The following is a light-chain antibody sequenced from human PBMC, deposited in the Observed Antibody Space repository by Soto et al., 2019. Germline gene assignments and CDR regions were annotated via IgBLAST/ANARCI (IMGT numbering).Light chain of an antibody. CDR2: AAS. CDR3: QQSYSTPQT. V-gene: IGKV1-39*01. J-gene: IGKJ1*01. Sequence: DIQMTQSPSPLSASVGDRIIITCRASQTIARYINWFQQKSGQPPKLLVYAASTLRHGVPSRFSASGSGSDFTLTINSLQPEDLATYYCQQSYSTPQTFGQGTQVEI. CDR1: QTIARY.